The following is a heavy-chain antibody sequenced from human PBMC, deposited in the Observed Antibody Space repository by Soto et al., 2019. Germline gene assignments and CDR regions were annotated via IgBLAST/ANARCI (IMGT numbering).Heavy chain of an antibody. CDR1: GYTFTSYY. J-gene: IGHJ4*02. CDR2: INPSGGST. V-gene: IGHV1-46*01. Sequence: QVQLVQSGAEVKKPGASVKVSCKASGYTFTSYYMHWVRQAPGQGLEWMGIINPSGGSTSYAQKFQGRVTMTRDTSTSTVYMELSSLRSDDTAVYYCARGRNYYDSSGYYRFDYWGQGTLVTVSS. D-gene: IGHD3-22*01. CDR3: ARGRNYYDSSGYYRFDY.